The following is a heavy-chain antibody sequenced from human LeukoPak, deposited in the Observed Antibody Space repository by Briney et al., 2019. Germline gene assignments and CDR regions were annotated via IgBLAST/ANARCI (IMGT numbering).Heavy chain of an antibody. V-gene: IGHV1-18*01. CDR3: ARDLGSGIAEPFDH. CDR1: GYTFSNYG. CDR2: IGAYNSNT. D-gene: IGHD6-13*01. J-gene: IGHJ4*02. Sequence: ASVKVSCKASGYTFSNYGISWVRQAPGQGLEWMGWIGAYNSNTNYAQKLQGRVTMTTDTSTSTAYMELRSLRSDDTAVYYCARDLGSGIAEPFDHWGQGTLVTVSS.